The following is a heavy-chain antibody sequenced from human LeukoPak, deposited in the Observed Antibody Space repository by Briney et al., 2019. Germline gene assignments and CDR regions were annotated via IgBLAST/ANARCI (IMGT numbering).Heavy chain of an antibody. CDR1: GFTFSSYA. CDR3: ARDTAAFDI. CDR2: ISYDGSNT. J-gene: IGHJ3*02. V-gene: IGHV3-30*04. Sequence: GRSLRLSCAASGFTFSSYAMRWVRQAPGKGLEWVAVISYDGSNTYYADSVKGRFTISRDNSKNTLYLQMNSLRAEDTAVYYCARDTAAFDIWGQGTMVTVSS.